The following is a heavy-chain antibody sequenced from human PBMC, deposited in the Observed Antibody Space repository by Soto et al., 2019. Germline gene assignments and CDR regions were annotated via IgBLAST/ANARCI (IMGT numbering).Heavy chain of an antibody. CDR3: ARVGYCSGGSCPLDY. J-gene: IGHJ4*02. D-gene: IGHD2-15*01. V-gene: IGHV3-33*01. CDR2: IWYDGSNK. CDR1: GFTFSSYG. Sequence: GGSLRLSCAASGFTFSSYGMHWVRQAPGKGLEWVAVIWYDGSNKYYADSVKGRFTISRDNSKNTLYLQMNGLRAEDTAVYYCARVGYCSGGSCPLDYWGQGTLVTVSS.